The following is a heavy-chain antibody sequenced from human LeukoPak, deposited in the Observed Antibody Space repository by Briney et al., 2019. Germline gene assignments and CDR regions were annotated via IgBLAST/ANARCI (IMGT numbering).Heavy chain of an antibody. CDR3: ARDGSREWPLGY. CDR1: GFTFSSYG. J-gene: IGHJ4*02. CDR2: IKYDGSEK. D-gene: IGHD3-10*01. V-gene: IGHV3-7*01. Sequence: PGGSLRLSCAASGFTFSSYGMHWVRQAPGKGLEWVANIKYDGSEKYYVDSVKGRFTISRDDAKNSLYLQMNSLRAEDTAVYYCARDGSREWPLGYWGQGTLVTVSS.